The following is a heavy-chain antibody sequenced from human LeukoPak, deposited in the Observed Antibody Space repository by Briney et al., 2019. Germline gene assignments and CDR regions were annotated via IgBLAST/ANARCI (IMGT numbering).Heavy chain of an antibody. CDR1: GAFISSGGYY. J-gene: IGHJ1*01. CDR3: ARGPHCSSTSCYSEYFHH. D-gene: IGHD2-2*01. CDR2: ISYSGSP. Sequence: TSQTLSLTCTVSGAFISSGGYYWSWIRQHPGKGLEWIGYISYSGSPYYNPSLKSRVTISVDTSRNQFSLKLSSVTAADTAVYYCARGPHCSSTSCYSEYFHHWGQGTLVTVSS. V-gene: IGHV4-31*03.